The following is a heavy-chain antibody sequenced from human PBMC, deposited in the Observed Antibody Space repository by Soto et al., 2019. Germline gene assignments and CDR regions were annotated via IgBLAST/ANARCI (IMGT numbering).Heavy chain of an antibody. CDR1: GYTLTELS. CDR3: ATEGGLDGDYLTWFDP. V-gene: IGHV1-24*01. J-gene: IGHJ5*02. Sequence: ASVKVSCKVSGYTLTELSMHWVRQAPGKGLEWMGGFDPEDGETIYAQKFQGRVTMTEDTSTDTAYMELSSLRSEDTAVYYCATEGGLDGDYLTWFDPWGQGTLVTVSS. CDR2: FDPEDGET. D-gene: IGHD4-17*01.